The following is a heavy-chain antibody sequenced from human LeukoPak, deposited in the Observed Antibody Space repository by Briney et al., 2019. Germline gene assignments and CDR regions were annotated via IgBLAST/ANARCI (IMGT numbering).Heavy chain of an antibody. CDR1: GGSFSGYY. J-gene: IGHJ4*02. V-gene: IGHV4-34*01. CDR3: ARMRVFRPGRPGVVLRYFDWLLDY. D-gene: IGHD3-9*01. CDR2: INHSGST. Sequence: KPSETLSLTCAVYGGSFSGYYWSWIRQPPGKGLEWIGEINHSGSTNYNPSLKSRVTISVDTSKNQFSLKLSSVTAADTAVYYCARMRVFRPGRPGVVLRYFDWLLDYWGQGTLVTVSS.